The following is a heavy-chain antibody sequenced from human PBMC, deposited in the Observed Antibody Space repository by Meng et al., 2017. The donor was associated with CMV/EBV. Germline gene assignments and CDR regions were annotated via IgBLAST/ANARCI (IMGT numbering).Heavy chain of an antibody. V-gene: IGHV3-11*04. J-gene: IGHJ6*02. CDR2: ISSSGSTI. CDR3: ARYYPSLPYYDFWSGYHYYYYYGMDV. Sequence: GESLKISGAASGFTFSDYYMSWIRQAPGKGLEWVSYISSSGSTIYYADSVKGRFTISRDNAKNSLYLQMNSLRAEDTAVYYCARYYPSLPYYDFWSGYHYYYYYGMDVWGQGTTVTVSS. D-gene: IGHD3-3*01. CDR1: GFTFSDYY.